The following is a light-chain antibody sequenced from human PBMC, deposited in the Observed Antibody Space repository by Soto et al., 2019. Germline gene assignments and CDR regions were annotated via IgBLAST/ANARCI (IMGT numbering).Light chain of an antibody. CDR1: QSVTYSY. CDR2: GAS. J-gene: IGKJ2*01. CDR3: QQYGSSPYT. Sequence: EIVLTQSPGTLSLSPGERATLSCRASQSVTYSYLAWYQQKPGPAPRLLIYGASSRATGIPGRFSGSGSVTDFTLTISRLDHEDFAVYYWQQYGSSPYTFGQGTRLEIK. V-gene: IGKV3-20*01.